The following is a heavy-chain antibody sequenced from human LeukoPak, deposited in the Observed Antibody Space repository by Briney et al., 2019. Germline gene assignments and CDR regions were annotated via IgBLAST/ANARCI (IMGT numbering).Heavy chain of an antibody. D-gene: IGHD6-13*01. CDR3: AKDIAASGLPRIFDF. CDR1: GFTFSNYV. V-gene: IGHV3-23*01. CDR2: VSVSGGRGAT. Sequence: PGGSLRLSCADSGFTFSNYVMSWVRQAPGKGLEWVSFVSVSGGRGATYYTDSVKGRFTISRDNAKNTMYLQMNSLSGEDTAIYYCAKDIAASGLPRIFDFWGQGTLVTVSS. J-gene: IGHJ4*02.